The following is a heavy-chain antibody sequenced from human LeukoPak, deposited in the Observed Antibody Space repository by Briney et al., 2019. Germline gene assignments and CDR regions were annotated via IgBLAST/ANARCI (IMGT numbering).Heavy chain of an antibody. Sequence: GASVKVSCKASGYTFTGNYIHWVRQAPGQGLELMGWINCNSGDTNYAPRFQGRVSMTRDTSINTAYMDMSMLRSDDTAVHYCARAFLFLEWPLEYLHLWGRGTLVTVSS. CDR2: INCNSGDT. CDR1: GYTFTGNY. J-gene: IGHJ2*01. D-gene: IGHD3-3*01. CDR3: ARAFLFLEWPLEYLHL. V-gene: IGHV1-2*02.